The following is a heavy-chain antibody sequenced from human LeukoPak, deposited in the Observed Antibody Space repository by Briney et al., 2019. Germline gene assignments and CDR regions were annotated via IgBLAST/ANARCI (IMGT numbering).Heavy chain of an antibody. J-gene: IGHJ6*02. CDR3: VRKFPGYNGTDV. V-gene: IGHV3-74*03. CDR1: GFTFSSYF. CDR2: INSDGTNK. D-gene: IGHD1-1*01. Sequence: GGSLRLSCAASGFTFSSYFMHWVRQVPGKGLVWVSRINSDGTNKVYADSVKGRVTISRDNAENTLYLQMNSLRAEDTAVYYCVRKFPGYNGTDVWGQGTTVIVSS.